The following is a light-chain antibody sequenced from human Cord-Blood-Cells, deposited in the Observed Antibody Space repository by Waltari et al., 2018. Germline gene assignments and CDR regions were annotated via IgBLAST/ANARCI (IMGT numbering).Light chain of an antibody. CDR1: VLAKKY. Sequence: SYELTQPSSVSVSPGQTARITCSGDVLAKKYARWFQQKPGQAPVLVIYKDSERTSGIPGRFSGSSSGTTVTLTISGAQAEDEADYYCQSYDSSLSGWVFGGGTKLTVL. J-gene: IGLJ3*02. V-gene: IGLV3-27*01. CDR3: QSYDSSLSGWV. CDR2: KDS.